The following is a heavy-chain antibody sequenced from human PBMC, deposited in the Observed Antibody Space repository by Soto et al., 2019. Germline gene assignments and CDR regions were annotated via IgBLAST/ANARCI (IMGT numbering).Heavy chain of an antibody. CDR2: IIPIFGTA. CDR1: GGTFSSYA. CDR3: ARAGPYGHLNQSYSMEV. Sequence: QVQLVQSGAEVKKPGSSVKVSCKASGGTFSSYAISWVRQAPGQGLEWMGGIIPIFGTANYAQKFQARVTITADESTITPYMALSSQRSDVTAVYYCARAGPYGHLNQSYSMEVWGQVTTVTVSS. D-gene: IGHD4-17*01. J-gene: IGHJ6*02. V-gene: IGHV1-69*19.